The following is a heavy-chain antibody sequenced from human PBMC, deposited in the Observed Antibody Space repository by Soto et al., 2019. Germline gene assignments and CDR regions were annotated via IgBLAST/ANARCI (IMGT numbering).Heavy chain of an antibody. CDR3: ARNPIYYDSSGYQFDY. V-gene: IGHV4-30-4*01. J-gene: IGHJ4*02. CDR2: IYYSGST. Sequence: SETLSLTCTVSGGSISSGDYYWSWIRQPPGKGLEWIGYIYYSGSTYYNPSLKSRVTISVDTSKNQFSLKLSSVTAADTAVYYCARNPIYYDSSGYQFDYWGQGTLVTVSS. CDR1: GGSISSGDYY. D-gene: IGHD3-22*01.